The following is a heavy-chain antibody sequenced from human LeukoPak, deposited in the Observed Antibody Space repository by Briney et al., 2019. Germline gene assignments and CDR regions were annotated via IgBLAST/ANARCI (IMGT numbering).Heavy chain of an antibody. V-gene: IGHV3-23*01. J-gene: IGHJ4*02. CDR3: ARDRAWNYFDS. CDR1: GFIFSSYT. Sequence: GGSLRLSCAASGFIFSSYTMSWVRQAPGKGLEWVSGISNSGSSTYYADSVKGRFTISRDNSKNTVYLQMNSLTAEDTAVYYCARDRAWNYFDSWGQGTLVTVSS. CDR2: ISNSGSST. D-gene: IGHD3-3*01.